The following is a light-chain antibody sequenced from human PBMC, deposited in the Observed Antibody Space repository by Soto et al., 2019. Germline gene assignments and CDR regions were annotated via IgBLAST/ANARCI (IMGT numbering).Light chain of an antibody. CDR2: DVS. CDR1: QDIRGA. J-gene: IGKJ5*01. V-gene: IGKV1-13*02. Sequence: AIQVTQSPSSLSASVGDRVTMTCRASQDIRGALAWYQQKSGKPPNLLIYDVSTLEGGVTSRFSGSGSGTEFTLTISSLQPEDFATYYCQQFNSYPITFGHGTRLEIK. CDR3: QQFNSYPIT.